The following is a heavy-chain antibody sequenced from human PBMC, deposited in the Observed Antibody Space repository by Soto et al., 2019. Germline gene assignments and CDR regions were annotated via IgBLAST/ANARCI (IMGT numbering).Heavy chain of an antibody. D-gene: IGHD1-1*01. CDR3: ARFSANWKFAEGHQQFDY. CDR1: GYSFTSYW. Sequence: GGSLKISCKGSGYSFTSYWIGWVRQMPGKGLEWMGIIYPGDSDTRYSPSFQGQVTISADKSISTAYLQWSSLKASDTAMYYCARFSANWKFAEGHQQFDYWGQGTLVTVSS. J-gene: IGHJ4*02. CDR2: IYPGDSDT. V-gene: IGHV5-51*01.